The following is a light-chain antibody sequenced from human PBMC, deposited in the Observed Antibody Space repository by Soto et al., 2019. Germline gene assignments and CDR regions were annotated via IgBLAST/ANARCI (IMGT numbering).Light chain of an antibody. V-gene: IGKV1-33*01. CDR1: QDIYKY. CDR3: QQYDHHAYT. J-gene: IGKJ2*01. Sequence: DIQMTHSPSSLSAAVGDRVTFTCQASQDIYKYLNWDQQKPGKAPKLLIYDASNLENGVPSRFSGSGSGTDFSHTADSLQPEDTAPYYCQQYDHHAYTFRQGIKLEIK. CDR2: DAS.